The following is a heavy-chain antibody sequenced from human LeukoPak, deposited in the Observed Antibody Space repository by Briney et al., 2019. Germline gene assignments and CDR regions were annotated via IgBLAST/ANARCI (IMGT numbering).Heavy chain of an antibody. J-gene: IGHJ4*02. V-gene: IGHV1-8*03. D-gene: IGHD3-10*01. CDR1: GYTFTSYD. CDR3: ARLTLKYGSGSYAY. Sequence: ASVKVSCKASGYTFTSYDINCVRQATGQGLEWMGWMNPNSGNTGYAQKFQGRVTITRNTSISTAYMELSSLRSKDTAVYYCARLTLKYGSGSYAYWGQGTLVTVSS. CDR2: MNPNSGNT.